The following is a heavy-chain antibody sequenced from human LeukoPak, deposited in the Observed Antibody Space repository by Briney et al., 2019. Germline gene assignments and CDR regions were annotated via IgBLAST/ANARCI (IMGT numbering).Heavy chain of an antibody. D-gene: IGHD3-10*01. CDR2: INPNSGGT. V-gene: IGHV1-2*02. J-gene: IGHJ6*03. CDR1: GYTFTGYY. Sequence: ASVKVSCKASGYTFTGYYMHWVRQAPGQGLEWMGWINPNSGGTNYAQKFQGRVTMTRDTSISTAYMELSRLRSGDTAVYYCARGLWFGAKNTQPLYYMDVWGKGTTVAVSS. CDR3: ARGLWFGAKNTQPLYYMDV.